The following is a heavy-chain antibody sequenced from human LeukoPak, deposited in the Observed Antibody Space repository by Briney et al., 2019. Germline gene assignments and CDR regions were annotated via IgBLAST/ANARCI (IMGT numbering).Heavy chain of an antibody. CDR1: GVSISSSNSY. Sequence: SETLSLTCTVSGVSISSSNSYWGWIRQPPGKGLEWIGSIYYSGNTYYNASLKSQVSISIDTSKNQFSLRLTSVTAADTAVYYCATERVGSYFAYYYYYYMDVWGKGTTVTVSS. J-gene: IGHJ6*03. V-gene: IGHV4-39*01. D-gene: IGHD1-26*01. CDR2: IYYSGNT. CDR3: ATERVGSYFAYYYYYYMDV.